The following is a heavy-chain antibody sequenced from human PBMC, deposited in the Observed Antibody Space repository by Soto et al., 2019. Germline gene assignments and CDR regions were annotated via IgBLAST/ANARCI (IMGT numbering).Heavy chain of an antibody. Sequence: TLSLTCAVSGGSISSGGYSWSWIRQPPGKGLEWIGYIYHSGSTYYNPSLKSRVTISVDRSKNQFSLKLSSVTAADTAVYYCARVRGSADYGMDVWGQGTTVTVSS. J-gene: IGHJ6*02. CDR2: IYHSGST. V-gene: IGHV4-30-2*01. CDR3: ARVRGSADYGMDV. CDR1: GGSISSGGYS.